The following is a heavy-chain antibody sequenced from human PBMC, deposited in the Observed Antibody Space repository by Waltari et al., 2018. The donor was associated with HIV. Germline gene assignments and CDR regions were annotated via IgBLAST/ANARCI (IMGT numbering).Heavy chain of an antibody. J-gene: IGHJ5*02. Sequence: QVQLVQSGAEVKKPGASVKVSCTVSGYILSQLSIHWVRQAPGKGPEWMGGVDPEEGQTVFAQNFQGRVTWTEDPSANTAYMELSRLRSEDTAVYYCTTPWGVGRESSWFDPWGQGTLVIVSS. CDR3: TTPWGVGRESSWFDP. CDR1: GYILSQLS. V-gene: IGHV1-24*01. D-gene: IGHD3-10*01. CDR2: VDPEEGQT.